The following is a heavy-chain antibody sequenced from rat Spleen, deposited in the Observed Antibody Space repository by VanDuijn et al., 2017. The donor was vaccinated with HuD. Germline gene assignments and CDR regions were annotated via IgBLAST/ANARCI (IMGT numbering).Heavy chain of an antibody. Sequence: EVQLAESGGGLGQPGRSLKLSCAASGFTFSNYGMAWVRQAPTKGLEWVASITNSGGSTYYRDSVKGRFTISRDNAKSSLYLQMDSLRSEDTATYYCTTDGDNSRVMDAWGQGASVTVSS. CDR2: ITNSGGST. J-gene: IGHJ4*01. CDR1: GFTFSNYG. CDR3: TTDGDNSRVMDA. D-gene: IGHD1-10*01. V-gene: IGHV5-20*01.